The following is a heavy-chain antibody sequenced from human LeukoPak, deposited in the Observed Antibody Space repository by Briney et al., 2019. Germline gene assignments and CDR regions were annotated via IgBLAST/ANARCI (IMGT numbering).Heavy chain of an antibody. V-gene: IGHV3-72*01. CDR1: GFTFGDYV. Sequence: GGSLRLSCTASGFTFGDYVMSWVRQAPGKGLEWVGRIGNKATRFTTEYAASVKGRFTISRDDSLNSLSLQMNSLKTEDTAVYFCTRGYSGVAVYAFDIWGQGTMVTVSS. CDR3: TRGYSGVAVYAFDI. J-gene: IGHJ3*02. D-gene: IGHD1-26*01. CDR2: IGNKATRFTT.